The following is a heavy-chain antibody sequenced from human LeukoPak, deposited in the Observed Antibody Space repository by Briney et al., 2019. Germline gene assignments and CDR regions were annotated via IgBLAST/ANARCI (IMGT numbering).Heavy chain of an antibody. CDR3: ATVRTSSGSYYYWFDP. Sequence: ASVKVSCKVSGYTLTELSMHWVRQAPGKGLEWMGGFDPEDGETIYAQKFQGRVTMTGDTSTDTAYMELSSLRSEDTAVYYCATVRTSSGSYYYWFDPWGQGTLVTVSS. J-gene: IGHJ5*02. D-gene: IGHD1-26*01. CDR2: FDPEDGET. V-gene: IGHV1-24*01. CDR1: GYTLTELS.